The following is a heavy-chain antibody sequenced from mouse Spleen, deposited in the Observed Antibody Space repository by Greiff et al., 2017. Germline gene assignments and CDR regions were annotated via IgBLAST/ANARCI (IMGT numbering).Heavy chain of an antibody. J-gene: IGHJ4*01. D-gene: IGHD2-3*01. V-gene: IGHV5-9*04. CDR2: IRSCGGNT. CDR1: GFTFSSYT. Sequence: EVKLMESGGGLVKPGGSLKLSCAASGFTFSSYTMSWVRQTLAQRLEWVATIRSCGGNTYYPDSVMGRLAIPRVNARNTLELQMSSLRSEDTAMYYCARQRDGYYVGAMDYWGQGTSVTVSS. CDR3: ARQRDGYYVGAMDY.